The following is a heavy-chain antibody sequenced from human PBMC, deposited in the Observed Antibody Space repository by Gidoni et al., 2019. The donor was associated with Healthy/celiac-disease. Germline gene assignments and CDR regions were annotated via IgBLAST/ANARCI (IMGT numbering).Heavy chain of an antibody. Sequence: QVQLVESGGGVVQPGRSLRLSCAASGFPFGSYAMHWVRQAPGKGLELVAVISYYGSNKYYADSVKGRFTISRDNSKNTLYLQMNSLRAEDTAVYYCAREKYYYDIRGAFDIWGQGTMVTVSS. J-gene: IGHJ3*02. CDR2: ISYYGSNK. D-gene: IGHD3-22*01. CDR1: GFPFGSYA. CDR3: AREKYYYDIRGAFDI. V-gene: IGHV3-30-3*01.